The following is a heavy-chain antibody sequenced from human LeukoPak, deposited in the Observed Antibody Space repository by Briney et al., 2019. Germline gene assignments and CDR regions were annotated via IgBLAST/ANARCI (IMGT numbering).Heavy chain of an antibody. J-gene: IGHJ6*03. V-gene: IGHV3-11*04. CDR1: GFTFSDYY. D-gene: IGHD3-9*01. CDR2: ISSSGSTI. CDR3: SRDSRYDIMTTYSYYYYYMDV. Sequence: GGSLRLSCAASGFTFSDYYMSWIRQAPGKGLEWVSYISSSGSTIYYADSVKGRFTISRDNAKNSLYLQMNSLRAEDTAVYYFSRDSRYDIMTTYSYYYYYMDVWGKGTTVTVSS.